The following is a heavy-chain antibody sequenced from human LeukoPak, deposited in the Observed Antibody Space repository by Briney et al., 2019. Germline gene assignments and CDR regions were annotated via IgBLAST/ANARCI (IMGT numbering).Heavy chain of an antibody. CDR1: GGSILSYY. V-gene: IGHV4-4*07. D-gene: IGHD5-24*01. CDR3: ARNRDGYNSVHYYYGMVV. J-gene: IGHJ6*02. Sequence: SETLSLTCLVSGGSILSYYWSWMRQPAGKGLEWIGRIYTSGSTNYNPSLPSRVTMSVDTSKNQFALKLNSVTAADTAVHYCARNRDGYNSVHYYYGMVVWGQGTTVSVSS. CDR2: IYTSGST.